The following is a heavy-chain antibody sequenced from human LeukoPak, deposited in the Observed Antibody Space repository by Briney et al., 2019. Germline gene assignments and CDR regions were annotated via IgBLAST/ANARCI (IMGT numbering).Heavy chain of an antibody. CDR3: ARARVYYYDSSGTINDY. Sequence: GESLKISCKGSGYSFTSYWISWVRQMPGKGLEWMGRIDPSDFYTNYSPSFQGQVTISADKSISTAYLQWSSLKASDTAMYFCARARVYYYDSSGTINDYWGQGTLVTVSS. J-gene: IGHJ4*02. V-gene: IGHV5-10-1*04. CDR2: IDPSDFYT. D-gene: IGHD3-22*01. CDR1: GYSFTSYW.